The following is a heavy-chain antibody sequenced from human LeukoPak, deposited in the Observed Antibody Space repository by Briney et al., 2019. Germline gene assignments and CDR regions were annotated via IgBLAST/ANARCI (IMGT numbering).Heavy chain of an antibody. J-gene: IGHJ6*03. D-gene: IGHD3-16*02. CDR3: AKDTIMITFGGVISTYFTNYYYYYMDV. CDR2: ISGSGGST. CDR1: GFTFSSYA. V-gene: IGHV3-23*01. Sequence: PGGSLRLSCAASGFTFSSYAMSWVRQAPGKGLEWVSAISGSGGSTYYADSVKGRFTISRDNSKNTLYLQINSLRAEDTAVYYCAKDTIMITFGGVISTYFTNYYYYYMDVWGKGTTVTVSS.